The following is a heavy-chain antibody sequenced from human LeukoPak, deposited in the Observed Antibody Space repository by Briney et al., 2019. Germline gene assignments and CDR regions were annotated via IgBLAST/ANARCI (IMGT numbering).Heavy chain of an antibody. Sequence: GGSLRLSCAASGFTFSSYAMSWVRQAPGKGLEWVSAISGSGGSTYYADSVKGRFTISRDNSKNTLYLQMNSLRAEDTAVYYCAKGPLYSSGRYKGYYFDYWGQGTLVTVSS. CDR3: AKGPLYSSGRYKGYYFDY. V-gene: IGHV3-23*01. CDR1: GFTFSSYA. J-gene: IGHJ4*02. CDR2: ISGSGGST. D-gene: IGHD6-19*01.